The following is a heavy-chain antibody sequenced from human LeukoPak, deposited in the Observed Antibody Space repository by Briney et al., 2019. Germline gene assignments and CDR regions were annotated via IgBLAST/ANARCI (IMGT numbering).Heavy chain of an antibody. CDR3: ARVPYTYGSLPYYFDS. J-gene: IGHJ4*02. D-gene: IGHD5-18*01. Sequence: KASQTLSLTCTVSGGSISSGDYYWSWIRQPPKKGLEWIGYIYYRGSTYYSPSLKSRVAISVDTSNNQFSLNLSSVTAADTAVYYCARVPYTYGSLPYYFDSWGQGTLVTVSS. V-gene: IGHV4-30-4*01. CDR1: GGSISSGDYY. CDR2: IYYRGST.